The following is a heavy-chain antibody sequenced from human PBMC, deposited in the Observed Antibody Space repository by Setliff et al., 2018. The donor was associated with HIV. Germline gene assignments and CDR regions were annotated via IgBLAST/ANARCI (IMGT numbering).Heavy chain of an antibody. J-gene: IGHJ6*03. V-gene: IGHV3-33*01. CDR3: ARARVGATWNHYHYYYMDV. CDR1: GFRFSDYG. CDR2: IWSDGNKK. D-gene: IGHD1-26*01. Sequence: PGGSLRLSCAASGFRFSDYGMHWVRQAPGKGLEWVAIIWSDGNKKYYADSVRGRFTISRDNSNNTLFLQMNSLRADDTAVCYCARARVGATWNHYHYYYMDVWGKGAPVTVSS.